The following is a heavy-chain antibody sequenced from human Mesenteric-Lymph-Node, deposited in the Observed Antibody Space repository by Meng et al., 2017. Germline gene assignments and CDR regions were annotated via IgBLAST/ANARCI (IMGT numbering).Heavy chain of an antibody. V-gene: IGHV3-30*04. CDR3: ARDSYYYDSSGYFSRDAFDI. CDR2: ISYDGSNK. CDR1: GFTFSSYA. D-gene: IGHD3-22*01. Sequence: GGSLRLSCAASGFTFSSYAMHWVRQAPGKGLEWVAVISYDGSNKYYADSVKGRFTISRDNSKNTLYLQMNSLRAEDTAVYYCARDSYYYDSSGYFSRDAFDIWGQGTMVTVSS. J-gene: IGHJ3*02.